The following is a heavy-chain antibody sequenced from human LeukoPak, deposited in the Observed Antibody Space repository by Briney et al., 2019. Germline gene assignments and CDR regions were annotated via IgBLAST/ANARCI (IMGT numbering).Heavy chain of an antibody. D-gene: IGHD1-26*01. Sequence: GGSLRLSCVASGLTFSSLWMSWVRQAAGKGLEGVANIKQDGSEKYYVDSVQGRFTISRDNAKNSLYLQMNSLRAQDPALYYFAKDTYREFDHWGQGTLVTVSS. CDR1: GLTFSSLW. J-gene: IGHJ4*02. CDR3: AKDTYREFDH. V-gene: IGHV3-7*01. CDR2: IKQDGSEK.